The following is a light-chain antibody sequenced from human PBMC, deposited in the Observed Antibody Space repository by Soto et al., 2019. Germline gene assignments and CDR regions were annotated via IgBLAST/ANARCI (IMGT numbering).Light chain of an antibody. CDR2: GTS. CDR3: QQYNNWWT. J-gene: IGKJ1*01. CDR1: QSVSSS. Sequence: EVVMTQSPATLSLSPGEKATLSCRASQSVSSSLAWCQQKPGQAPRLLIYGTSTRAAGIPDRFSGSGSETEFTLNISSLQAEDFAIYYCQQYNNWWTFGQGTKVEIK. V-gene: IGKV3-15*01.